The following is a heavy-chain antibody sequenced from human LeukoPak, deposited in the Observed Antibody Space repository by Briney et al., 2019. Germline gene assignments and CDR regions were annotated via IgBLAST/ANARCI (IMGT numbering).Heavy chain of an antibody. Sequence: GRSLRLSCAASGFTFSNFGMHWVRQAPGKGLEWVAVISYDGKNEYYTDSVKGRFTISRDNAKNTLYLQVNSLRAEDTAIYYCAKGPGGIAVTTFDYWGQGTLVTVSS. CDR2: ISYDGKNE. V-gene: IGHV3-30*18. CDR1: GFTFSNFG. CDR3: AKGPGGIAVTTFDY. J-gene: IGHJ4*02. D-gene: IGHD4-17*01.